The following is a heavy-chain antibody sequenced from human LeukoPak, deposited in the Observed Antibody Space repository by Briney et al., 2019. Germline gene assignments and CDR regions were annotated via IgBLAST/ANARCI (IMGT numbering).Heavy chain of an antibody. D-gene: IGHD3-22*01. J-gene: IGHJ4*02. CDR2: ISYDGSNK. CDR3: AREMIVVVIPFDY. V-gene: IGHV3-30-3*01. CDR1: GFTFSSYA. Sequence: GRSLRLSCAAPGFTFSSYAMHWVRQAPGKGLEWVAVISYDGSNKYYADSVKGRFTISRDNSKNTLYLQMNSLRAEDTAVYYCAREMIVVVIPFDYWGQGTLVTVSS.